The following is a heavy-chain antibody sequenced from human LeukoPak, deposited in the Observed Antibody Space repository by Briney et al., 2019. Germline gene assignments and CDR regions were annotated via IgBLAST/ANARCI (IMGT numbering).Heavy chain of an antibody. D-gene: IGHD2-2*01. CDR3: VKEGSAHVSSWYDY. CDR2: VSSDGIVQ. CDR1: GFTFSNYG. J-gene: IGHJ4*02. Sequence: GGSLRLSCATSGFTFSNYGIHWVRQAPGKGLEWVAVVSSDGIVQHYADSVKGRFTISRDNSKKTLYSQMNSLRGDDAAVYHCVKEGSAHVSSWYDYWGQGALGTVSS. V-gene: IGHV3-30*18.